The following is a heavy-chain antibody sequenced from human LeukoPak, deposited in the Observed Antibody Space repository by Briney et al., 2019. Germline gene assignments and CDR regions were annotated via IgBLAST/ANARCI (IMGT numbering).Heavy chain of an antibody. CDR3: AELGITMIGGV. Sequence: GGSLRLSCAASGFIVSGTYMTWVRQAPGKGLECVSIIYSGGDTYYTDSVKGRFTISRDNAKNSLYLQMNSLRAEDTAVYYCAELGITMIGGVWGKGTTVTISS. CDR2: IYSGGDT. V-gene: IGHV3-53*01. J-gene: IGHJ6*04. CDR1: GFIVSGTY. D-gene: IGHD3-10*02.